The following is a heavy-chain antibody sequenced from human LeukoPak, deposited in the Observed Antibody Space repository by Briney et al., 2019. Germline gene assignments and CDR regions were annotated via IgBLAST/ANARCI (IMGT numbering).Heavy chain of an antibody. CDR1: GGTFSSYA. CDR2: IIPIFGTA. J-gene: IGHJ6*03. CDR3: ATAVVVVPAAYYYYYYYMDV. Sequence: ASVKVSCKASGGTFSSYAISWVRQAPGQGLEWMGGIIPIFGTANYAQKFQGRVTITADKSTSTAYMELGSLRSEDTAVYYCATAVVVVPAAYYYYYYYMDVWGKGTTVTVSS. V-gene: IGHV1-69*06. D-gene: IGHD2-2*01.